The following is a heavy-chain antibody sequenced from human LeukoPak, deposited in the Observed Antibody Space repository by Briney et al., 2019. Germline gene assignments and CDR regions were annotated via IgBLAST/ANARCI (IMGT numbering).Heavy chain of an antibody. CDR1: GYSFTSYW. V-gene: IGHV5-51*01. Sequence: GESLKISCKGSGYSFTSYWIGWVRQMPGRGLEWMGVIHPADSDTRYSPSFPGQVTISVDKSISTAYLQWSSLKASDTAIYYCARHASGGTSYYLGYWGQGTLVTVSS. J-gene: IGHJ4*02. D-gene: IGHD4-23*01. CDR3: ARHASGGTSYYLGY. CDR2: IHPADSDT.